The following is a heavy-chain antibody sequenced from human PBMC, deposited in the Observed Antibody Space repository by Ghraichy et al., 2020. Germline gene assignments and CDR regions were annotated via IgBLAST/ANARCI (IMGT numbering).Heavy chain of an antibody. CDR2: FYYTGDT. V-gene: IGHV4-39*01. J-gene: IGHJ4*02. CDR1: GGSFSSSNHY. D-gene: IGHD2-21*02. CDR3: ARRCHSTADVPY. Sequence: SETLSLTCTVSGGSFSSSNHYWVLIRQPPGKGLEWVGSFYYTGDTYSNPSLKSRVTISVDTSKNQFSLKLSSVTAADTAVYYCARRCHSTADVPYWGQGTLVTVSS.